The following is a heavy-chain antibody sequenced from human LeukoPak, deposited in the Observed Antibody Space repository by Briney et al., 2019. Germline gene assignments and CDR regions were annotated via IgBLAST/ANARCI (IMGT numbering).Heavy chain of an antibody. CDR2: ISAYNGNT. Sequence: ASVKVSCKASGYTFTSYGISWVRQAPGQGLEWMGWISAYNGNTNYAQKLQGRVTMTTDTSTSTAYMELRSLRSDDTAVYYCARSQAYCSSTGCQLYNWFDPWGQGTLVTVSS. CDR3: ARSQAYCSSTGCQLYNWFDP. J-gene: IGHJ5*02. D-gene: IGHD2-2*01. CDR1: GYTFTSYG. V-gene: IGHV1-18*01.